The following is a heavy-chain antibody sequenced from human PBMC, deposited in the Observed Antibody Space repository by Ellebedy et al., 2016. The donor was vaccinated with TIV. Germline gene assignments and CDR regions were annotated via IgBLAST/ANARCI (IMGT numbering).Heavy chain of an antibody. CDR2: IIPIVGLT. D-gene: IGHD3-22*01. Sequence: AASVKVSCKASGGTFSNYAFSWARQAPGQGLEWLGRIIPIVGLTNYAQKFQGRLTITADTATSTAYMDLSSLRSEDTAVYYCARERTYDRGGYNFVGYFQEWGQGTVVIVSS. V-gene: IGHV1-69*04. J-gene: IGHJ1*01. CDR1: GGTFSNYA. CDR3: ARERTYDRGGYNFVGYFQE.